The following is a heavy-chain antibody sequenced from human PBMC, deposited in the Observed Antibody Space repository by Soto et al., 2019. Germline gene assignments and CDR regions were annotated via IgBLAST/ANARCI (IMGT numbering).Heavy chain of an antibody. CDR1: GFTFSNYA. CDR2: ITSSGTT. CDR3: GKVRSSGWYGNS. Sequence: GGSLRLSCATSGFTFSNYALTWVRQPPGEGLEWVSSITSSGTTYYADSVEGRFTISRDNSKNTLYLQINSLRAEDTAVYYCGKVRSSGWYGNSWGQGTLVTVSS. V-gene: IGHV3-23*01. D-gene: IGHD6-19*01. J-gene: IGHJ4*02.